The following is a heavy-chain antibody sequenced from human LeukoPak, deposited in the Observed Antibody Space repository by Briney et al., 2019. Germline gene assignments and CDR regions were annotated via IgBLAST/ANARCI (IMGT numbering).Heavy chain of an antibody. V-gene: IGHV1-69*05. CDR2: IIPIFGTA. Sequence: ASVKVSCKASGCTFSSYAISWVRQAPGQGLEWMGRIIPIFGTANYAQKFQGRVTITTDESTSTAYMELSSLRSEDTAVYYCASQRYSYGVYDAFDIWGQGTMVTVSS. CDR1: GCTFSSYA. J-gene: IGHJ3*02. CDR3: ASQRYSYGVYDAFDI. D-gene: IGHD5-18*01.